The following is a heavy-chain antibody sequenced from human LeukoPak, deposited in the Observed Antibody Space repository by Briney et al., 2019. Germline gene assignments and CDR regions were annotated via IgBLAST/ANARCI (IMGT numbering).Heavy chain of an antibody. CDR2: IYYSGST. Sequence: SETLSLTCTVSGGSISSYYWGWIRQPPGKGLEWIGYIYYSGSTNYNPSLKSRVTISVDTSKNQFSLKLSSVTAADTAVYYCARVPVRYGSGSYYNPYYFDYWGQGTLVTVSS. D-gene: IGHD3-10*01. J-gene: IGHJ4*02. CDR1: GGSISSYY. CDR3: ARVPVRYGSGSYYNPYYFDY. V-gene: IGHV4-59*01.